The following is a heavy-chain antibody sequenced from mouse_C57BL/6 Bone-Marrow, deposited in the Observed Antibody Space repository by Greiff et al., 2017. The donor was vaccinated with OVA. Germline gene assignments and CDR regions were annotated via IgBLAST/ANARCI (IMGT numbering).Heavy chain of an antibody. CDR2: INPNNGGT. J-gene: IGHJ3*01. D-gene: IGHD2-10*01. Sequence: EVQLVESGPELVKPGASVKMSCKASGYTFTDYNMHWVKQSHGKSLEWIGYINPNNGGTSYNQKFKGKATLTVNKSSSTAYMELRSLTSEDSAVYYCARRSYPGGFAYWGQGTLVTVSA. V-gene: IGHV1-22*01. CDR1: GYTFTDYN. CDR3: ARRSYPGGFAY.